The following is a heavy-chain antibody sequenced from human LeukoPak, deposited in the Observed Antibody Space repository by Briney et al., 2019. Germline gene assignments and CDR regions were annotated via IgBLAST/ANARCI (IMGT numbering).Heavy chain of an antibody. V-gene: IGHV3-23*01. Sequence: GGSLRLSCAASGFTFRTFAMSWVRQAPGKGLEWVSGISGSGDSTDYADSVKGRFTISRDNSKNTLYLQINSLRAEDTAVYYCAKPPSDNLLTGSLYYFDYWGQGTLVTVSS. D-gene: IGHD3-9*01. CDR1: GFTFRTFA. CDR2: ISGSGDST. CDR3: AKPPSDNLLTGSLYYFDY. J-gene: IGHJ4*02.